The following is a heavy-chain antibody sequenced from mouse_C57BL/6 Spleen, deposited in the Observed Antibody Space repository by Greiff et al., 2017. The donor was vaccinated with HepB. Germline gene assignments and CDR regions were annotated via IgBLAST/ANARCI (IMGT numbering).Heavy chain of an antibody. CDR1: GFTFSDYG. V-gene: IGHV5-17*01. CDR3: AKNAASRGDY. D-gene: IGHD1-2*01. CDR2: ISSGSSTI. Sequence: EVKLMESGGGLVKPGGSLKLSCAASGFTFSDYGMHWVRQAPEKGLEWVAYISSGSSTIYYADTVTGRFTISRDNAKNTLFLQMTSLRSEDTAMYYCAKNAASRGDYWGQGTSVTVSS. J-gene: IGHJ4*01.